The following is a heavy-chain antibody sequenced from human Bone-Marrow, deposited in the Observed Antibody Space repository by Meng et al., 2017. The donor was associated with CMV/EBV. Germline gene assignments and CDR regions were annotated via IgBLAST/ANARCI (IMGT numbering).Heavy chain of an antibody. V-gene: IGHV4-39*07. CDR3: ARDLGGSSGWNTHVDY. CDR2: IYYSGST. Sequence: GSLRLSCSVSAGSISSTTYYWGWIRQPPGKGLEWIGSIYYSGSTYYNPSLRSRLTISVDTSKNQFSLKLGSVTAADTAVYYCARDLGGSSGWNTHVDYWGQGTLVTVSS. J-gene: IGHJ4*02. CDR1: AGSISSTTYY. D-gene: IGHD6-19*01.